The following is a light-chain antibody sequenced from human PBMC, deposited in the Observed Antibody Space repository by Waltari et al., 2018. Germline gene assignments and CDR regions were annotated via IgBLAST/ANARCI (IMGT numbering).Light chain of an antibody. CDR3: AAWDDSLSGRV. Sequence: QSVLTPPPSESGTPGQRFTISCSGSSSNTGSNYLYWYQQLPGTAPKLHIYRNNQRPSGVPDRFSGSKSGTSASLAISGLRSEDEADYYCAAWDDSLSGRVFGGGTKVTVL. V-gene: IGLV1-47*01. J-gene: IGLJ3*02. CDR2: RNN. CDR1: SSNTGSNY.